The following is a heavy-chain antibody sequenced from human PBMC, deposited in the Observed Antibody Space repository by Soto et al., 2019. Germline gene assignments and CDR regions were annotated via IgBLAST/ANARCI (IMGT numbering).Heavy chain of an antibody. CDR1: GCTFSSYA. J-gene: IGHJ6*02. D-gene: IGHD1-1*01. Sequence: SVKVSCKASGCTFSSYAISWVRQAPGEGLEWMGGIIPIFGTANYAQKFQGRVTITADKSTSTAYMELSSLRSEDTAVYYCARAQLERLGYYYYGMDVWGQGTTVTVSS. CDR2: IIPIFGTA. V-gene: IGHV1-69*06. CDR3: ARAQLERLGYYYYGMDV.